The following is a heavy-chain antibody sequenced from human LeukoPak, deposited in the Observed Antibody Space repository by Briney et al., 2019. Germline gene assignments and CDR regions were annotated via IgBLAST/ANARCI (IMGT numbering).Heavy chain of an antibody. CDR3: ARDPHRSKRGYSYGLDY. Sequence: SETLSLTCTVSGGSISSSSYYWGWIRQPPGKGLEWIGTIYYSGSTYYNPSLKSRVTISVDTSKNQFSLKLSSVTAADTAVYYCARDPHRSKRGYSYGLDYWGQGTLVTVSS. CDR2: IYYSGST. V-gene: IGHV4-39*07. D-gene: IGHD5-18*01. J-gene: IGHJ4*02. CDR1: GGSISSSSYY.